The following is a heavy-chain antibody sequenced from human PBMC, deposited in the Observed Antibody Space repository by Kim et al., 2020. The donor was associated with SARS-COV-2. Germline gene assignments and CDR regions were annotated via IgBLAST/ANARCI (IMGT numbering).Heavy chain of an antibody. V-gene: IGHV3-30*04. CDR3: ARDAGPQGYCSSTSCHAGVVDY. CDR2: ISYDGSNK. Sequence: GGSLRLSCAASGFTFSSYAMHWVRQAPGKGLEWVAVISYDGSNKYYADSVKGRFTISRDNSKNTLYLQMNSLRAEDTAVYYCARDAGPQGYCSSTSCHAGVVDYWGQGTLVTVSS. D-gene: IGHD2-2*01. CDR1: GFTFSSYA. J-gene: IGHJ4*02.